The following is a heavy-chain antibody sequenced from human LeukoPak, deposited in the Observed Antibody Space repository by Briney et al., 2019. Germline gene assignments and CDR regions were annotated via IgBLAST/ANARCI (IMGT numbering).Heavy chain of an antibody. Sequence: PGRSLRLSCAASGSTFSRNWMHWVRQTPGKGLVWVSRINGDGSATTYADSVAGRFTISRDNAKNTIYLQMTSLRAEDTAVYYCARGVRGIISYYYYYMDLWGKGTTVTVSS. V-gene: IGHV3-74*01. CDR3: ARGVRGIISYYYYYMDL. CDR1: GSTFSRNW. CDR2: INGDGSAT. J-gene: IGHJ6*03. D-gene: IGHD3-10*01.